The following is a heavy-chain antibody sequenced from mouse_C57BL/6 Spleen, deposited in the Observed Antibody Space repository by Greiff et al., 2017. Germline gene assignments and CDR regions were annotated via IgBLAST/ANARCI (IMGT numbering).Heavy chain of an antibody. V-gene: IGHV2-6-1*01. Sequence: VMLVESGPGLVAPSQSLSITCTVSGFSLTSYGVHWVRQPPGKGLEWLVVIWSDGSTTYNSALKSRLSISKDNSKSQVFLKMNSLQTDDTAMYYCARHYYGSSHERDAMDYWGQGTSVTVSS. CDR1: GFSLTSYG. CDR3: ARHYYGSSHERDAMDY. D-gene: IGHD1-1*01. CDR2: IWSDGST. J-gene: IGHJ4*01.